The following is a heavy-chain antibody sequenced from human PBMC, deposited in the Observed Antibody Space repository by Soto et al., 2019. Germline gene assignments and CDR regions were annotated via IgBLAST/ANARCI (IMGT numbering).Heavy chain of an antibody. CDR3: AGGGYYEYFHY. Sequence: QVQLQESGPGLVKPSETLSLTCTVSGGSVSSGGYYWSWIRQPPGKGLEWIAYIYHSGSTNYNPSFKSRVTISVDTSKKQISLKLSSVTAADTAVYYCAGGGYYEYFHYWGQGTLVTVSS. CDR1: GGSVSSGGYY. D-gene: IGHD6-25*01. V-gene: IGHV4-61*08. J-gene: IGHJ1*01. CDR2: IYHSGST.